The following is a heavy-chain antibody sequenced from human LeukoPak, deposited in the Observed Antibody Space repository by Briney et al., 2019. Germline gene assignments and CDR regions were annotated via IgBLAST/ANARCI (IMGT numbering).Heavy chain of an antibody. CDR2: IKQDGSEK. V-gene: IGHV3-7*01. Sequence: GGSLRLSCAASGFTFSTYWMSWVRQAPGKGLEWVANIKQDGSEKYYVDSVKGRFTISRDNAKNSLYLQMNSLRAEDTAVCYCARFSVVGHEFDYWGQGTLVTVSS. J-gene: IGHJ4*02. CDR1: GFTFSTYW. D-gene: IGHD1-26*01. CDR3: ARFSVVGHEFDY.